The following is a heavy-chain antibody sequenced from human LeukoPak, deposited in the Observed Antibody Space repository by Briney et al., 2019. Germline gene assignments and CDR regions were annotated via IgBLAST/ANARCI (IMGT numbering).Heavy chain of an antibody. V-gene: IGHV4-59*01. D-gene: IGHD6-13*01. CDR3: ARSHLGDGSSWWRRLFDY. CDR2: IYYSGST. J-gene: IGHJ4*02. Sequence: SETLSLTCSVSGGSISSYYWSWIRQPPGKGLEWIGYIYYSGSTNYNPSLKSRVTISVDTSKNQFSLKLSSVTAADTAVYYCARSHLGDGSSWWRRLFDYWGQGTLVTVSS. CDR1: GGSISSYY.